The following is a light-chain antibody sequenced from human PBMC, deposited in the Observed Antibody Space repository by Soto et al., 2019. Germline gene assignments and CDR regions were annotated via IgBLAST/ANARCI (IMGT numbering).Light chain of an antibody. J-gene: IGKJ2*01. V-gene: IGKV3-15*01. CDR2: GAS. Sequence: EIVMTQSPATLSVSPGERATLSCRASQSVNNNLAWYQQKPGQGPRLLIYGASTRATGIPARFSGSGSGTEFTLTISSQQSEDFAVYYCQQYNNWPPLTFGQGTKLEIK. CDR1: QSVNNN. CDR3: QQYNNWPPLT.